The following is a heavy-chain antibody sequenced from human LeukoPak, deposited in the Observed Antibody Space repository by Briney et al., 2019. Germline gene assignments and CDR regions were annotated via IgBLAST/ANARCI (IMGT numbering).Heavy chain of an antibody. CDR1: GFTFSDYW. J-gene: IGHJ3*02. Sequence: GGSQRLSCAASGFTFSDYWMLWVRQAPGKGLMWVSTIGLAGEYTTYADSVKGRFTISRDNAKDTLYLQMNSLRAEDTALYYCASGNSHAFDIWGQGTMVTVSS. V-gene: IGHV3-74*01. CDR3: ASGNSHAFDI. CDR2: IGLAGEYT.